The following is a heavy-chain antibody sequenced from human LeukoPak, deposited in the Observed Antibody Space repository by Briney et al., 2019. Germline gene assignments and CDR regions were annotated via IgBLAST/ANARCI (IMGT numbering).Heavy chain of an antibody. CDR1: GGSISSSTDY. CDR2: IYYHENT. Sequence: SETLSLTCTVSGGSISSSTDYWGWIRQAPGKGLEWIGSIYYHENTYYNSSLKGRVTISVDTSKNQFSLKLNSVTAADTAVYFCARRAYSTAYWKHFDSWGQGTLVTVSS. D-gene: IGHD1-1*01. CDR3: ARRAYSTAYWKHFDS. V-gene: IGHV4-39*01. J-gene: IGHJ4*02.